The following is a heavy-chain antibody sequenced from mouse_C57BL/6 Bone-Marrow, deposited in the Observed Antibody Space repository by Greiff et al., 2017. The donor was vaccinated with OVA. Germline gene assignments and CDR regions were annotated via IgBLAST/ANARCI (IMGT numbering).Heavy chain of an antibody. V-gene: IGHV1-69*01. CDR3: AREGGRGY. CDR1: GYTFTSYW. D-gene: IGHD3-3*01. CDR2: IDPSDSYT. J-gene: IGHJ2*01. Sequence: QVQLQQPGAELVMPGASVKLSCKASGYTFTSYWMHWVKQRPGQGLEWIGEIDPSDSYTNYNQKFKGKSTLTVDKSSSTAYMQLSSLTSEDSAVYYCAREGGRGYWGQGTTLTVSS.